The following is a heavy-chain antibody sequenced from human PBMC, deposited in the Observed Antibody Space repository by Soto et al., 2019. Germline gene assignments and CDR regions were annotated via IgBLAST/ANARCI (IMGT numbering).Heavy chain of an antibody. J-gene: IGHJ4*02. CDR2: IIPLLDIA. D-gene: IGHD5-12*01. Sequence: ASVKVSCKASGYTFSSYGITCVRQAPGQGLEWMGRIIPLLDIANYAQKFQGRVTITADKSTSTAYMELNSLRSEDTAVYYCARDSPIGSTFSGYEAIDYWGQGTLVTVSS. V-gene: IGHV1-69*04. CDR1: GYTFSSYG. CDR3: ARDSPIGSTFSGYEAIDY.